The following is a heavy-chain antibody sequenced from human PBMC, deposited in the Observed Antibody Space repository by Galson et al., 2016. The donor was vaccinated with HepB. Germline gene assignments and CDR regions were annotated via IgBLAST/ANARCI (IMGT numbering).Heavy chain of an antibody. CDR2: ISWNSGNI. Sequence: SLRLSCAASGFTFDDYALRWVRQAPGKGLEWVSGISWNSGNIDYADSVRGRFTISRDNAKNSLYLQMNSLRVDDTALYYCAKGDSPHMKTFWGVTIMYYFDYWGRGTQVTVSS. CDR1: GFTFDDYA. V-gene: IGHV3-9*01. J-gene: IGHJ4*02. CDR3: AKGDSPHMKTFWGVTIMYYFDY. D-gene: IGHD3-16*01.